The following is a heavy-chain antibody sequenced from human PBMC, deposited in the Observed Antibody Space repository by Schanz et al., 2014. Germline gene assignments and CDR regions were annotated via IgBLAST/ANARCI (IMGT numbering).Heavy chain of an antibody. CDR2: ISYDGNTK. V-gene: IGHV3-30-3*01. J-gene: IGHJ4*02. CDR1: GFTFNSYA. CDR3: ARDGDFDY. Sequence: QVQLVESGGGVVQPGGSLRLSCAASGFTFNSYAFHWVRQAPGKGLEWVALISYDGNTKYYADSVKGRFTISRDNAKNTLYLQMDSLRAEDTAVYYCARDGDFDYWGQGTLVTVSS.